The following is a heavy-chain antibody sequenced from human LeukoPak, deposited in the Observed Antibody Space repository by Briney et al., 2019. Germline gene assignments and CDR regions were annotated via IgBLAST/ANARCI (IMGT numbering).Heavy chain of an antibody. CDR2: ISWDADK. CDR1: RFSFTTSHVD. V-gene: IGHV2-5*02. J-gene: IGHJ4*03. Sequence: SPTPVTPTQTLTLSGIFSRFSFTTSHVDVSCIRQPPGTALEWPATISWDADKRYRQPLTNPLTITKYTSKNQVVLTMTNMDPADTATYYCAHRPSGLMSGWDNCYFDNWAPGILVSVCS. D-gene: IGHD6-19*01. CDR3: AHRPSGLMSGWDNCYFDN.